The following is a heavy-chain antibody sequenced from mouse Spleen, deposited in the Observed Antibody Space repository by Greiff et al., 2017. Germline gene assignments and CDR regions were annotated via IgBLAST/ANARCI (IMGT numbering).Heavy chain of an antibody. CDR3: ARTIYDGYYAFDY. J-gene: IGHJ2*01. Sequence: EVQLQQSGAELVRPGASVKLSCTASGFNIKDDYMHWVKQRPEQGLEWIGWIDPENGDTEYASKFQGKATITADTSSSTAYMQLSSLTSEDSAVYYCARTIYDGYYAFDYWGQGTTLTVSS. V-gene: IGHV14-4*01. CDR2: IDPENGDT. CDR1: GFNIKDDY. D-gene: IGHD2-3*01.